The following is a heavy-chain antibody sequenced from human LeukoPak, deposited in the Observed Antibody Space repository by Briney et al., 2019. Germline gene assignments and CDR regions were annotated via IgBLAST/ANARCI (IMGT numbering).Heavy chain of an antibody. D-gene: IGHD6-13*01. CDR2: IYTSGST. Sequence: SETLSLTCTVSGGSISSYYWSWIRQPPGKGLEWIGYIYTSGSTNYNPSLKSRVTISVDTSKNQFSLKLSSVTAADTAVYYCARVREGSSWATFDYWGQGTLVTVSS. J-gene: IGHJ4*02. CDR1: GGSISSYY. CDR3: ARVREGSSWATFDY. V-gene: IGHV4-4*09.